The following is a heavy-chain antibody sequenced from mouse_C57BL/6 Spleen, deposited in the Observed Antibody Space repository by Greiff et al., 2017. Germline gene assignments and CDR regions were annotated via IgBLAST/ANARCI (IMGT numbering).Heavy chain of an antibody. CDR2: ISSGSSTI. Sequence: EVQLQESGGGLVKPGGSLKLSCAASGFTFSDYGMHWVRQAPEKGLEWVAYISSGSSTIYYADTVKGRFTISRDNAKNTLFLQMTSLRSEDTAMYYCARGDDYDDAMDYWGQGTSVTVSS. CDR1: GFTFSDYG. V-gene: IGHV5-17*01. CDR3: ARGDDYDDAMDY. J-gene: IGHJ4*01. D-gene: IGHD2-4*01.